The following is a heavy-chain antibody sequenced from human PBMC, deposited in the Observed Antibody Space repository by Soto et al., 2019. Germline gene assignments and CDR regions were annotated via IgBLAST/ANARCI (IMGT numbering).Heavy chain of an antibody. CDR2: MNPNSGNT. CDR1: GYTFTSYD. J-gene: IGHJ6*02. D-gene: IGHD6-19*01. V-gene: IGHV1-8*01. CDR3: ARGGYSSGWYSSSYYYYGMDV. Sequence: ASVKVSCKASGYTFTSYDINWVQQATGQGLEWMGWMNPNSGNTGYAQKFQGRVTMTRNTSISTAYMELSSLRSEDTAVYYCARGGYSSGWYSSSYYYYGMDVWGQGXTVTVYS.